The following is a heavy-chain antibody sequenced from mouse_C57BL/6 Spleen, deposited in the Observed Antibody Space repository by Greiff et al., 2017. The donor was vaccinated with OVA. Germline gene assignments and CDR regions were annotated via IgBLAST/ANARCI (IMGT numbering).Heavy chain of an antibody. CDR2: ISGGGGNT. J-gene: IGHJ1*03. CDR1: GFTFSSYT. D-gene: IGHD1-1*01. CDR3: ARVGSSYGWYFDV. Sequence: EVQGVESGGGLVKPGGSLKLSCAASGFTFSSYTMSWVRQTPEKRLEWVATISGGGGNTYYPDSVKGRFTISRDNAKNTLYLQMSSLRSEDTALYYCARVGSSYGWYFDVWGTGTTVTVSS. V-gene: IGHV5-9*01.